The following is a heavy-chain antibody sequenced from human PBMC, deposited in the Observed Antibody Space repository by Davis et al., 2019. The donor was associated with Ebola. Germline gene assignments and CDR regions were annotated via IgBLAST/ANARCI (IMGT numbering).Heavy chain of an antibody. D-gene: IGHD1-14*01. CDR1: GFSLSTSAVG. Sequence: SGPTLVKPTQTLTLTCTFSGFSLSTSAVGVGWIRQPPGKALEWLALIYWNDDKHFSPSLKSRLTITKDTSKNQVVLTMTNMDPVDTATYYCAHHQPDVIGWTGGYYYYYGMDVWGQGTTVTVSS. J-gene: IGHJ6*02. V-gene: IGHV2-5*01. CDR2: IYWNDDK. CDR3: AHHQPDVIGWTGGYYYYYGMDV.